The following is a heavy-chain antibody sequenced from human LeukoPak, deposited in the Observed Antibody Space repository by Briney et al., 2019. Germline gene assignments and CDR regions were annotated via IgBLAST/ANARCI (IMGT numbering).Heavy chain of an antibody. CDR2: INPDGSST. J-gene: IGHJ4*02. D-gene: IGHD3-10*01. CDR3: ARVPRNYYGSGSALDY. Sequence: GGSLRLSCAASGFTFSNYRMHWVRQAPGKGLVWVSRINPDGSSTTYADSVKGRFTVSRDNAKNTLYLQMNSLRAEDTAVYYCARVPRNYYGSGSALDYWGQGTRVTVSA. CDR1: GFTFSNYR. V-gene: IGHV3-74*03.